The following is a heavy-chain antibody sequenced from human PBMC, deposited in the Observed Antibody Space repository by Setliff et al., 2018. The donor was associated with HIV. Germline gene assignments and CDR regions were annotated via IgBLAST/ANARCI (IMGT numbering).Heavy chain of an antibody. Sequence: PSETLSLTCSFSGGSTTSYYWTWIRQPPGRGLEWIGYIFYSGTTKFNPSLKSRAAISVDSSNNQFSLKMTSVTAADTAVYFCARFNALLGSSTYYDYWGPGLLVTVSS. CDR3: ARFNALLGSSTYYDY. CDR2: IFYSGTT. V-gene: IGHV4-59*01. J-gene: IGHJ4*02. CDR1: GGSTTSYY. D-gene: IGHD3-22*01.